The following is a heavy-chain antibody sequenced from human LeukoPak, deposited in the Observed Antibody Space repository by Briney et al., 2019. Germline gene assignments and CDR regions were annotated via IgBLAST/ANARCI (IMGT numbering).Heavy chain of an antibody. V-gene: IGHV1-46*01. J-gene: IGHJ4*02. CDR3: ARDSGARGYGSSPDY. D-gene: IGHD5-12*01. Sequence: ASVKVSCKASGYTFTSYYMHWVRQAPGQGLEWMGIINPSGGSTSYAQKFQGRVTMTRDTSTSTVYMELSSLRSEDTAVYYCARDSGARGYGSSPDYWGQGTLVTVSS. CDR2: INPSGGST. CDR1: GYTFTSYY.